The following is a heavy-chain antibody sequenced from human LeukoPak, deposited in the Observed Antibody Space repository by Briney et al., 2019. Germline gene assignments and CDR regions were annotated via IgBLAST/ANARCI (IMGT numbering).Heavy chain of an antibody. D-gene: IGHD1-20*01. CDR2: ISSSGTLI. Sequence: GGSLRLSCAASGFTFSSYSMNWVRQAPGKGLEWVSYISSSGTLIYYADSVKGRFTISRDNAKNSLFLQMNSLRDEDTAVYYCARDNHRITGINYGMDVWGQGTTVTVSS. CDR1: GFTFSSYS. J-gene: IGHJ6*02. CDR3: ARDNHRITGINYGMDV. V-gene: IGHV3-48*02.